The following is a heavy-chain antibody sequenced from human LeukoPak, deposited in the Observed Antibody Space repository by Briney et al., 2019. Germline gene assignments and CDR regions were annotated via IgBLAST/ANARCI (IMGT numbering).Heavy chain of an antibody. CDR1: GFTFSSYA. CDR2: ISGSGGST. D-gene: IGHD5-12*01. Sequence: HPGGSLRLSCAASGFTFSSYAMSWVRQAPGKGLEWVSAISGSGGSTYYADSVKGRFTISRDNSKNTLYLQMNSLRAEDTAVYYCAKTPNRSGYDWDADYYMDVWGKGTTVTVSS. J-gene: IGHJ6*03. V-gene: IGHV3-23*01. CDR3: AKTPNRSGYDWDADYYMDV.